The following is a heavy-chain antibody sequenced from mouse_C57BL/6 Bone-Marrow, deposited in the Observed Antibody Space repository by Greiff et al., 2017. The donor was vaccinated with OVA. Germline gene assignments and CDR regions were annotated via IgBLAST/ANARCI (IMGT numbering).Heavy chain of an antibody. CDR2: IDPGDGDT. Sequence: QVQLQQPGPELVKPGASVKISCKASGYAFSSSWMHWVKQRPGQGLEWIGRIDPGDGDTNYNGKFKGKATLTVDKSSSTAYMQLSSLTSEDSAVYFGAIHGDSYYDSYFDYWGQGTTLTVSS. J-gene: IGHJ2*01. V-gene: IGHV1-82*01. CDR3: AIHGDSYYDSYFDY. CDR1: GYAFSSSW. D-gene: IGHD2-12*01.